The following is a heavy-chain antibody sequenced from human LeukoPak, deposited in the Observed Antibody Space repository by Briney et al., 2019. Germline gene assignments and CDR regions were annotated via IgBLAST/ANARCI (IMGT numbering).Heavy chain of an antibody. D-gene: IGHD4-17*01. CDR2: INPSGGST. Sequence: ASVKVSCKASGYTFTSYYMHWVRQAPGQGLEWMGIINPSGGSTSYAQKFQGRVTMTRDTSTSTVYMELSSLRSEDTAVYYCARVSTTVTRNYYYYYGMDVWGQGTTVTVSS. CDR3: ARVSTTVTRNYYYYYGMDV. V-gene: IGHV1-46*01. CDR1: GYTFTSYY. J-gene: IGHJ6*02.